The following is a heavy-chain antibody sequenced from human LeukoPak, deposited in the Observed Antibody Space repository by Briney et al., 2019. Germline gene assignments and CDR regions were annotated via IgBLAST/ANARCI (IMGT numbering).Heavy chain of an antibody. CDR2: ISSSGSTI. CDR3: ASLDSSGYYYPNY. D-gene: IGHD3-22*01. V-gene: IGHV3-11*01. Sequence: GGSLRLSCAASGFTFSDHYMSWIRQAPGKGLEWVSYISSSGSTINYADSVKGRFTISRDNAKNSLYLQMNSLRAEDTAVYYCASLDSSGYYYPNYWGQGTLVTVSS. CDR1: GFTFSDHY. J-gene: IGHJ4*02.